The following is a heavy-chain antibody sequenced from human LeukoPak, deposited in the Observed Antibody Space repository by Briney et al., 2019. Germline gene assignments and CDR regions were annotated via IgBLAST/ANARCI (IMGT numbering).Heavy chain of an antibody. CDR2: TYYSGTT. CDR1: GVSISRYY. J-gene: IGHJ6*03. V-gene: IGHV4-59*01. CDR3: ARNYDILTGYYSYYYYYMDV. Sequence: PSETLSLTCTVSGVSISRYYWSWIRQPPGKGLEWVGYTYYSGTTNYNPSLKSRVTISIDTSKNQFSLKVSSVTAADTAVYYCARNYDILTGYYSYYYYYMDVWGKGTTVTVSS. D-gene: IGHD3-9*01.